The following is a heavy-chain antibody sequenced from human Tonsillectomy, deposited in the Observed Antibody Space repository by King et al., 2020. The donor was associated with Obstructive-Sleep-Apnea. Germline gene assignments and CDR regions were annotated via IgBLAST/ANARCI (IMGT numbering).Heavy chain of an antibody. J-gene: IGHJ3*02. V-gene: IGHV3-13*01. CDR1: GFTFSSYD. CDR2: SGTAGDT. CDR3: ARKGNTAYGWAAFDI. Sequence: EGQMGESGGGLVQPGGSLRLSCAASGFTFSSYDMHWVRQATGKGLEWVSASGTAGDTYYPGSVKGRFTISRENAKNSLYLQMNSLRAGDTAVYYCARKGNTAYGWAAFDIWGQGTMVTVSS. D-gene: IGHD5-18*01.